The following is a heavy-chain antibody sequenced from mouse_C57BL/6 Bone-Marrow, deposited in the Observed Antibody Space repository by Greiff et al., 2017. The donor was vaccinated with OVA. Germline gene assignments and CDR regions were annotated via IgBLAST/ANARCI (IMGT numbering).Heavy chain of an antibody. J-gene: IGHJ2*01. Sequence: QVQLQQSGAELVKPGASVKLSCKASGYTFTSYWMQWVKQRPGQGLEWIGEIDPSDSYTNYNQKFKGKATLTVDTSSSTAYMQLSSLTSEDSAVYYCAREEGIYYYLWGQGTTLTVSS. V-gene: IGHV1-50*01. CDR3: AREEGIYYYL. CDR1: GYTFTSYW. D-gene: IGHD1-1*01. CDR2: IDPSDSYT.